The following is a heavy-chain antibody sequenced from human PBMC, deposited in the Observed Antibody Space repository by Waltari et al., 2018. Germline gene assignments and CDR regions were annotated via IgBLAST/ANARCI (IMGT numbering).Heavy chain of an antibody. V-gene: IGHV3-7*01. J-gene: IGHJ4*02. CDR3: AREGLTEEAAY. CDR2: IKHDGSET. Sequence: EIQLVESGGDLVQPGGSLRLSCVTSGSPFHTFCMSWVRQVPGKGLQWLAHIKHDGSETYHVDSVKGRFTISRDNARNSLYLEMDRLRVEDTGVYYCAREGLTEEAAYWGQGTLVTVSS. CDR1: GSPFHTFC. D-gene: IGHD4-4*01.